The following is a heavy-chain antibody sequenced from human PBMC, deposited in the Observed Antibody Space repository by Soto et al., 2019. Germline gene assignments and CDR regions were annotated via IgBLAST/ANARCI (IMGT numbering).Heavy chain of an antibody. V-gene: IGHV4-59*01. CDR2: IYYSGST. J-gene: IGHJ5*02. CDR1: GGSISSYY. D-gene: IGHD3-10*01. CDR3: ARDTRVGGANWFGP. Sequence: PSETLSLTCTVSGGSISSYYWSWIRQPPGKGLEWIGYIYYSGSTNYNPSLKSRVTISVDTSKNQFSLKLSSVTAADTAVYYCARDTRVGGANWFGPWGQGTLVTVSS.